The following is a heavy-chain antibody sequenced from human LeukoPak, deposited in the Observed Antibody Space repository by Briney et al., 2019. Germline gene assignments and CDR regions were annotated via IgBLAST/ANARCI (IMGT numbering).Heavy chain of an antibody. CDR1: GGTFSSYV. Sequence: GASVTVSCKASGGTFSSYVISWVRQAPGQGLEWMGGIIPIFGTANYAQKFQGRVTITTDESTSTAYMELSSLRSEDTAVYYCARMGSRGYTYYYYMDVWGKGTTVTVSS. CDR3: ARMGSRGYTYYYYMDV. D-gene: IGHD5-18*01. J-gene: IGHJ6*03. V-gene: IGHV1-69*05. CDR2: IIPIFGTA.